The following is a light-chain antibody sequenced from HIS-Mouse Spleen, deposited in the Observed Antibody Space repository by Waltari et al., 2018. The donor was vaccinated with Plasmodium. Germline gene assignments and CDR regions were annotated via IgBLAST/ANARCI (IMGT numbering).Light chain of an antibody. V-gene: IGLV3-25*03. CDR1: ALPKQY. CDR3: QSADSSGTYRV. J-gene: IGLJ2*01. Sequence: SYELTQPPPVSVSPGQTARITCSGDALPKQYAYWYQQKPDQAPVLVIYKDSERPSGIPERFSVSSSGTTVTLTISGVQAEDEADYYCQSADSSGTYRVFGGGTKLTVL. CDR2: KDS.